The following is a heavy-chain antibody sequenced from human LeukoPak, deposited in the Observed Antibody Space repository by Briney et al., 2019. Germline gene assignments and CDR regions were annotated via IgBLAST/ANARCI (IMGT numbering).Heavy chain of an antibody. Sequence: PGRSLRLSCAASGFTFSRHGMHWVRQAPGKGLEWVAVIWYDGSDKYYADSVKSRFTISRDNSKNTLYLQMNSLRAEDTAVYYCARDISSRHFDHLGQGTLVTVSS. J-gene: IGHJ4*02. CDR1: GFTFSRHG. D-gene: IGHD6-6*01. V-gene: IGHV3-33*01. CDR3: ARDISSRHFDH. CDR2: IWYDGSDK.